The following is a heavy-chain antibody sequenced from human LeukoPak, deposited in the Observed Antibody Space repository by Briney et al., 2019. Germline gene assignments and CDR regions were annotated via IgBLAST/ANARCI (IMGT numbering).Heavy chain of an antibody. D-gene: IGHD1-14*01. CDR3: AKGGHDFNPFYR. Sequence: GGSLRLSCAASGFIFTTYAMGWVRQAPGKGLEWVPSIKGGGGDPFYADPVKGRFTISRDNSKNTLFLQLNSLRAEDTAVYYCAKGGHDFNPFYRWGQGTLVTVSS. V-gene: IGHV3-23*01. CDR2: IKGGGGDP. J-gene: IGHJ4*02. CDR1: GFIFTTYA.